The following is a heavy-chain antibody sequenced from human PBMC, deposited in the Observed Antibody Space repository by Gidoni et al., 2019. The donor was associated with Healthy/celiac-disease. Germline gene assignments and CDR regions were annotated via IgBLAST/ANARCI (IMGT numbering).Heavy chain of an antibody. CDR2: ISYDGSNK. CDR1: GFTFSSYA. V-gene: IGHV3-30*04. CDR3: ARAGDYWSYYYYGMDV. D-gene: IGHD4-17*01. Sequence: QVQLVESGGGGVQPGRSLRLSCAASGFTFSSYAMPWVRQAPGKGLEWVAVISYDGSNKYYADSVKGRFNISRDNSKNTLYLQMNSLRAEDTAVYYCARAGDYWSYYYYGMDVWGQGTTVTVSS. J-gene: IGHJ6*02.